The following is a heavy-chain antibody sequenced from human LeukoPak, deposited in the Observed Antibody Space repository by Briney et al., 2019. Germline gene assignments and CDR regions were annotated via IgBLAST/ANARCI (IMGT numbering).Heavy chain of an antibody. CDR1: GGCVSSGSYY. D-gene: IGHD3-16*02. J-gene: IGHJ4*02. CDR2: IYYSGST. V-gene: IGHV4-61*01. CDR3: ARDNPNYDYVWGSYRHFDY. Sequence: SETLSLTCTVSGGCVSSGSYYWSWIRQPPGKGLEWIGYIYYSGSTNYNPSLKSRVTISVDTSKNQFSLKLSSVTAADTAVYYCARDNPNYDYVWGSYRHFDYWGQGTLVTVSS.